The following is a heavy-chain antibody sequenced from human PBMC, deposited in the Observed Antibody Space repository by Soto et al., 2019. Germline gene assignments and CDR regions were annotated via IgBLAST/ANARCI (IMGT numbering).Heavy chain of an antibody. V-gene: IGHV4-4*02. CDR1: GGSIISSNW. CDR3: AREAYKRGATNPFFDY. J-gene: IGHJ4*02. Sequence: PSETLSLTCAVSGGSIISSNWWTCVRLPPGKGLEWIGEIYPSGITNYSPSLKSRVTMSVDKSKNQFSLKLNSVTAADTAMYYCAREAYKRGATNPFFDYWGQGTLVTVSS. D-gene: IGHD1-26*01. CDR2: IYPSGIT.